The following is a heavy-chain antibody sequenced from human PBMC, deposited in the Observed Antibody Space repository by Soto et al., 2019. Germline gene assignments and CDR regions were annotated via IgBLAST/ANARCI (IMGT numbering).Heavy chain of an antibody. CDR2: RNPNSGNT. J-gene: IGHJ5*02. CDR1: GYTFTSYD. CDR3: ARERTPGVDP. V-gene: IGHV1-8*01. Sequence: QVQLVQSGAEVKKPGAAVKVSCKASGYTFTSYDINWLRQATGQGLEWMGWRNPNSGNTAYAQKFLGRITMTSNTSISTAYMELRSLRSEDTAVYYSARERTPGVDPWGQGNRVTVS.